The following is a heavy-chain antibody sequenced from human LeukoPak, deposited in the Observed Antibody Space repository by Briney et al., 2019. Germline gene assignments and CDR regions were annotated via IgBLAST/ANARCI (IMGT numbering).Heavy chain of an antibody. Sequence: GGSLRLSCAASGFSFSSYAMSWVRQAPGKGLEWVSAISASGDTTYYADSVKGRFTISRDNSKNTLYLQMNSLRAEDTAVYYCANVYYYGSGSYESRYLDYWGQGTLVTVSS. CDR3: ANVYYYGSGSYESRYLDY. CDR2: ISASGDTT. V-gene: IGHV3-23*01. CDR1: GFSFSSYA. D-gene: IGHD3-10*01. J-gene: IGHJ4*02.